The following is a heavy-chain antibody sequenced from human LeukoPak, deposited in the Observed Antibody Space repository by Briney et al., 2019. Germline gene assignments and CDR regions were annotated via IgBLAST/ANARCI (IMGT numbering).Heavy chain of an antibody. Sequence: GGSLRLSCAASGFTFSTYWMTWVRLAPGKGLEWVANIKQDGSEKYYVDSVKGRFTISRDNAKNSLYLQMNNLSAADTAVYYCAGGDDFDFWGQGTLVTVSS. CDR1: GFTFSTYW. D-gene: IGHD3-10*01. CDR3: AGGDDFDF. J-gene: IGHJ4*02. V-gene: IGHV3-7*01. CDR2: IKQDGSEK.